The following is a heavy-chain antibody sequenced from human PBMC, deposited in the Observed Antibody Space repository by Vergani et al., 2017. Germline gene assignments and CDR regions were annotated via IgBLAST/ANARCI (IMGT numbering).Heavy chain of an antibody. CDR2: ISGSGGST. J-gene: IGHJ2*01. V-gene: IGHV3-23*01. D-gene: IGHD3-3*01. CDR3: AKEAYDFWSGGYWYFDL. Sequence: EVQLLESGGGLVQPGGSLRLSCAASGFTSSSYAMSWVRQAPGKGLEWVSAISGSGGSTYYADSVKSRFTISRDTSKNTLYLQMNSLRAEDTAVYYCAKEAYDFWSGGYWYFDLWGRGTLVTVSS. CDR1: GFTSSSYA.